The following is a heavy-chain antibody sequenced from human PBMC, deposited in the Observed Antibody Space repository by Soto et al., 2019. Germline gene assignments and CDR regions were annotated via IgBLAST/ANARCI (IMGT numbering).Heavy chain of an antibody. CDR3: ARGIIVVVPAADYGMDV. D-gene: IGHD2-2*01. V-gene: IGHV3-30-3*01. J-gene: IGHJ6*02. CDR1: GFTFSSYA. Sequence: QVQLVESGGGVVQPGRSLRLSCAASGFTFSSYAMHWVRQAPGKGLEWVAVISYDGSNKYYADSVKGRFTISRDNSKNTLYLEMNSLRAEDTAVHYCARGIIVVVPAADYGMDVWGQGTTVTVS. CDR2: ISYDGSNK.